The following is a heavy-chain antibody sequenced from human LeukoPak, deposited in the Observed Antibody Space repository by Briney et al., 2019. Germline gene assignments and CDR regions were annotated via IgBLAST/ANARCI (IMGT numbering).Heavy chain of an antibody. J-gene: IGHJ4*02. CDR3: ARVGYCSGGSCYAGVFGGDFDY. V-gene: IGHV1-8*03. CDR1: GYTFTSYD. CDR2: MNPNSGNT. Sequence: ASVKVSCKASGYTFTSYDINWVRQAPGQGLEWMGWMNPNSGNTGYAQKFQGRVTITRNTSISTAYMELSSLRSEDTAVYYCARVGYCSGGSCYAGVFGGDFDYWGQGTLVTVSS. D-gene: IGHD2-15*01.